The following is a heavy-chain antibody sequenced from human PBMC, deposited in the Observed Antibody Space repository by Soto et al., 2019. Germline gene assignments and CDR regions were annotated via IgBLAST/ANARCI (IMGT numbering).Heavy chain of an antibody. CDR3: AKARRSYCGGDCYFDY. V-gene: IGHV3-23*01. CDR2: ISGSGGST. Sequence: GGSLRLSCAASGFTFSSYAMSWVRQAPGKGLEWVSAISGSGGSTYYADSVKGRFTISRDNSKNTLYLQMNSLRAEDTAVYYCAKARRSYCGGDCYFDYWGQGTLVTVSS. CDR1: GFTFSSYA. J-gene: IGHJ4*02. D-gene: IGHD2-21*02.